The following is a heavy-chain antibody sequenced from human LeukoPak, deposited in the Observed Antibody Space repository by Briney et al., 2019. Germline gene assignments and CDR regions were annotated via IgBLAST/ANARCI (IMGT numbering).Heavy chain of an antibody. D-gene: IGHD1-14*01. CDR2: IVGGAGGT. V-gene: IGHV3-23*01. CDR3: AHGSIYHLYY. Sequence: GGSLRLSCEASGFSFSSYNMDWVRQTPGKGLEWVSGIVGGAGGTYYADSVKGRFTISRDNSKNTLYLQMNSRRAEDTAVYYCAHGSIYHLYYWGQGTLVTVSS. J-gene: IGHJ4*02. CDR1: GFSFSSYN.